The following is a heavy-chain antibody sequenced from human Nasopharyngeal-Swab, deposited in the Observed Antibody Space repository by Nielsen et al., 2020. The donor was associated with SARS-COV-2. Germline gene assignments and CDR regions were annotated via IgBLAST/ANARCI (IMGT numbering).Heavy chain of an antibody. Sequence: WIRQPPGKGLEWVSSISRSGTYIYYADSVKGRFTISRDNAKNSLYLQMNSLRAEDTAVYYCARHRFGIAVADSDYWGQGTLVTVSS. CDR2: ISRSGTYI. J-gene: IGHJ4*02. D-gene: IGHD6-19*01. CDR3: ARHRFGIAVADSDY. V-gene: IGHV3-21*01.